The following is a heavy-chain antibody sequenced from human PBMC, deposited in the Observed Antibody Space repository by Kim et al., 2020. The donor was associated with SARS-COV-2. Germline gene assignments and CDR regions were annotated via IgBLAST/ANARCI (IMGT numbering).Heavy chain of an antibody. V-gene: IGHV3-7*03. Sequence: VDSVKGRFTISRDNAKNSLYLQMNSLRAEDTAVYYGARDPPGGFPYYFDYWGQGTLVTVSS. D-gene: IGHD1-26*01. J-gene: IGHJ4*02. CDR3: ARDPPGGFPYYFDY.